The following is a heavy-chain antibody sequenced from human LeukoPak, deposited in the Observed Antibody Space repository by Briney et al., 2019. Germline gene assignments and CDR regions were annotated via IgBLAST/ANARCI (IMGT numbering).Heavy chain of an antibody. CDR2: IYYSGST. D-gene: IGHD5-18*01. V-gene: IGHV4-59*01. CDR1: GGSISSYY. Sequence: SETLSLTCTVSGGSISSYYWSWIRQPPGKGLEWIGYIYYSGSTNYNPFLKSRVTISVDTSKNQFSLKLSSVTAADTAVYYCARYSYGSSDAFDIWGQGTMVTVSS. J-gene: IGHJ3*02. CDR3: ARYSYGSSDAFDI.